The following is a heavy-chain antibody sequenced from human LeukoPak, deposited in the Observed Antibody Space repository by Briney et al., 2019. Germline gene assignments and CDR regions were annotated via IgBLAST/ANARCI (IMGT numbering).Heavy chain of an antibody. CDR2: IKQDGSEK. CDR3: ARDLVTPIDY. CDR1: GFIFSSYW. J-gene: IGHJ4*02. V-gene: IGHV3-7*03. Sequence: GGSLRLSCAASGFIFSSYWMTWVRQAPGKGLEWVASIKQDGSEKYYVDSVMGRFTISRDNAKNSLYLQMNSLRAEDTAVFYCARDLVTPIDYWGQGTLVTVSS. D-gene: IGHD2-21*02.